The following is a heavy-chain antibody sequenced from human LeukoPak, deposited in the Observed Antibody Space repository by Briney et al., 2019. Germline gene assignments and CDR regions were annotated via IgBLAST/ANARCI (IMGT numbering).Heavy chain of an antibody. V-gene: IGHV3-23*01. CDR3: ERAVAGTDYFDY. D-gene: IGHD6-19*01. CDR1: GFTFSSYG. Sequence: GGSLRLSCAASGFTFSSYGMHWVRQAPGKGLEWVSAISGSGGSTYYADSVKGRFTISRDNSKNTLYLQMNSLRAEDTAVYYCERAVAGTDYFDYWGQGTLVTVSS. J-gene: IGHJ4*02. CDR2: ISGSGGST.